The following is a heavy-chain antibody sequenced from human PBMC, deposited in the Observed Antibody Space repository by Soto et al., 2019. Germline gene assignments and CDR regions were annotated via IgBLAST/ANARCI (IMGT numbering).Heavy chain of an antibody. D-gene: IGHD6-13*01. CDR1: GASITRGGYY. Sequence: QVQLQESGPGLVEPSETLSLTCTVSGASITRGGYYWAWIRQLPGKGLQWLGYMSHSGNNFYNPSLKSRLRMSVDTSENQFSLNLRSVTAADTAVYYCARNAGMTFDPWGQGTLVNVSS. CDR2: MSHSGNN. J-gene: IGHJ5*02. CDR3: ARNAGMTFDP. V-gene: IGHV4-31*03.